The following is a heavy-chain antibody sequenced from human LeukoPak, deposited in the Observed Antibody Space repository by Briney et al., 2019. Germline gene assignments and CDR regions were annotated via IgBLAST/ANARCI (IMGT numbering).Heavy chain of an antibody. V-gene: IGHV3-53*01. J-gene: IGHJ4*02. CDR3: ARDPPGIRVPGV. CDR1: GITVSSNY. Sequence: GGSLRLSCAASGITVSSNYMSGVRQAPGKGLEWVSGLYSVATTYYADSVKGRFTISRDNSKNTLYLQMDSLRVEDTAVYYCARDPPGIRVPGVWGQGALVTVSS. CDR2: LYSVATT. D-gene: IGHD6-19*01.